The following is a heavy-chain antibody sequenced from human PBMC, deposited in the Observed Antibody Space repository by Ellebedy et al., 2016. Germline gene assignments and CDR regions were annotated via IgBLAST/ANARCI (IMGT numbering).Heavy chain of an antibody. CDR1: GGSFSGYY. Sequence: GSLRLXCAVYGGSFSGYYWSWIRQPPGKGLEWIGEINHSGSTNYNPSLKSRVTISVDTSKNQFSLKLSSVTAADTAVYYCARATGYSSSWYQNPFDYWGQGTLVTVSS. CDR2: INHSGST. V-gene: IGHV4-34*01. D-gene: IGHD6-13*01. CDR3: ARATGYSSSWYQNPFDY. J-gene: IGHJ4*02.